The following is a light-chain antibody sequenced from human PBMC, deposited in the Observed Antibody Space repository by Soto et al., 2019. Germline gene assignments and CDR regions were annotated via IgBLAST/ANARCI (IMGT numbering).Light chain of an antibody. CDR3: HQRQYWPPIT. CDR1: QSVGGN. Sequence: EIVMTQSPATLSVSPGKRATLSCRASQSVGGNSLAWYQQKPGQAPRLLISDASNRATGIPARFSGSGSGTDFTLTISSLEPEDFAVYYCHQRQYWPPITFGQGTRLEIK. CDR2: DAS. J-gene: IGKJ5*01. V-gene: IGKV3-11*01.